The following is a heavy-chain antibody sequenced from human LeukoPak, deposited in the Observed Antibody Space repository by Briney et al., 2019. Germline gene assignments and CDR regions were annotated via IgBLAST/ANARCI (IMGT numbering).Heavy chain of an antibody. D-gene: IGHD2-2*02. CDR3: ARVAGGRYCSSTSCYMRGWFDP. Sequence: ASVKVSCKASGYTFTGYYIHWVRQAPGQGLEWMGWINPNSGGIKYGQKFQGRVTMNRDTSISTAYMELSRLTSDDTAVYYCARVAGGRYCSSTSCYMRGWFDPWGQGTLVTVSS. J-gene: IGHJ5*02. CDR1: GYTFTGYY. V-gene: IGHV1-2*02. CDR2: INPNSGGI.